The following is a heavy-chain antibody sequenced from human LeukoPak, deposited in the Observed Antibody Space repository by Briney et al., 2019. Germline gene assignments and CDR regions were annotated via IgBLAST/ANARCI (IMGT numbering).Heavy chain of an antibody. CDR1: GYSISSGYY. D-gene: IGHD6-6*01. CDR2: ISHSGTT. J-gene: IGHJ4*02. CDR3: ARDLGQSSGSSSSDY. Sequence: PSETLSLTCAVSGYSISSGYYWGWIRRPPGKGLEWIGSISHSGTTYYNPSLKSRATISLDTSKNLFSLKLNSVTAADTAVYYCARDLGQSSGSSSSDYWGQGTLVTVSS. V-gene: IGHV4-38-2*02.